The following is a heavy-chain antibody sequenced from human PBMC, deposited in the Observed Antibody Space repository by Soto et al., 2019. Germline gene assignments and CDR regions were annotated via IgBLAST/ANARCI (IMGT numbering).Heavy chain of an antibody. D-gene: IGHD2-15*01. J-gene: IGHJ4*02. CDR2: ISSSSSTI. CDR1: GFTFSSYS. V-gene: IGHV3-48*01. Sequence: GGSLRLSCAASGFTFSSYSMNWVRQAPGKGLEWVSYISSSSSTIYYADSVKGRFTISRDNAKNSLYLQMNSLRAGDTAVYYCARGGYCSGGSCYLFFDYWGQGTLVTVSS. CDR3: ARGGYCSGGSCYLFFDY.